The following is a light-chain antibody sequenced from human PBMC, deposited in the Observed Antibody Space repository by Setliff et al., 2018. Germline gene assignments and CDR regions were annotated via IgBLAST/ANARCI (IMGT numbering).Light chain of an antibody. CDR2: DNN. Sequence: QSALTQPPSVSAAPRQKVTISCSGSSSNIGSSYVSWYQQVPGTAPKLLIYDNNKRPSGIPDRFSGSKSGASGTLDITGLQTGDEAEYYCATWDFSLRGVVFGGGTKVNVL. J-gene: IGLJ2*01. CDR1: SSNIGSSY. V-gene: IGLV1-51*01. CDR3: ATWDFSLRGVV.